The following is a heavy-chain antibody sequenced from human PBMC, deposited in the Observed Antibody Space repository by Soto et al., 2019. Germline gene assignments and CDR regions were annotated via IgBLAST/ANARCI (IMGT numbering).Heavy chain of an antibody. CDR3: ARGDIDYDSSGYRRYYFDY. CDR1: GGSISSGDYY. D-gene: IGHD3-22*01. V-gene: IGHV4-30-4*01. CDR2: IYYSGST. J-gene: IGHJ4*02. Sequence: QVQLQESGPGLVKPSQTLSLTCTVSGGSISSGDYYWSWIRQPPGKGLEWIGYIYYSGSTYYNPSLKSRVIISVDTSKNQFSLKLNSVTAADTAVYYCARGDIDYDSSGYRRYYFDYWGQGTLVTVSS.